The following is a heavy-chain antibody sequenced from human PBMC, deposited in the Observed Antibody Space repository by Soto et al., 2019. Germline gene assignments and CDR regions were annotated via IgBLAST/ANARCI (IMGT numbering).Heavy chain of an antibody. V-gene: IGHV1-69*02. J-gene: IGHJ3*02. Sequence: QVQLVQSGAEVREPGSSVKVSCKASGGTFSSYPISWMRQAPGQGLEWMGRISPILDIANYAQKFEGRVTITADKSTSTAYMELSSMRSEDTALYYCARTHCSGSSCCAPPYGFDIWGQGTIVTVSS. CDR1: GGTFSSYP. CDR2: ISPILDIA. D-gene: IGHD2-15*01. CDR3: ARTHCSGSSCCAPPYGFDI.